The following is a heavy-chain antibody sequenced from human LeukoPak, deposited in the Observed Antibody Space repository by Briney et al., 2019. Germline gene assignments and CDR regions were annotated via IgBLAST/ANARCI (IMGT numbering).Heavy chain of an antibody. Sequence: SETLSLTCTVSGGSISSYYWSWIRQPPGKGLEWIGYIYYSGSTNYNPSLKSRVTISVDTSKNQFSLKLSSVTAADTAVYYCARPELRYCSGGSCPLGYWGQGTLVTVSS. V-gene: IGHV4-59*08. CDR3: ARPELRYCSGGSCPLGY. CDR2: IYYSGST. J-gene: IGHJ4*02. CDR1: GGSISSYY. D-gene: IGHD2-15*01.